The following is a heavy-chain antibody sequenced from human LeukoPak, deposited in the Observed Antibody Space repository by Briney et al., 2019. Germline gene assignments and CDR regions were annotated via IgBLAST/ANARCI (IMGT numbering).Heavy chain of an antibody. V-gene: IGHV5-10-1*01. J-gene: IGHJ4*02. Sequence: GESLKISCKGSGYSFTSYWIGWVRQMPGKGLEWMGRIDPSDSYTNYSPSFQGHVTISADKSISTAYLQWSSLKASDTAMYYCARLWHYYGSGSYSPYFDYWGQGTLVTVSS. CDR2: IDPSDSYT. CDR1: GYSFTSYW. D-gene: IGHD3-10*01. CDR3: ARLWHYYGSGSYSPYFDY.